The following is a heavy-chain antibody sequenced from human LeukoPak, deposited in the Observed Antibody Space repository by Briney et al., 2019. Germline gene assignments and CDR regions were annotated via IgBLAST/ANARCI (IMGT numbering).Heavy chain of an antibody. J-gene: IGHJ4*02. Sequence: PGGSLRLSCAGAGFTFSNYGMSWVRQAPGKGLEWVSVISRSGTETYHADSVRGRFTISRDNAKNTLYLQMNSLRAEDTAVYYCARDRVITFGGVIVPFDYWGQGALVTVSS. CDR3: ARDRVITFGGVIVPFDY. V-gene: IGHV3-23*01. CDR1: GFTFSNYG. D-gene: IGHD3-16*02. CDR2: ISRSGTET.